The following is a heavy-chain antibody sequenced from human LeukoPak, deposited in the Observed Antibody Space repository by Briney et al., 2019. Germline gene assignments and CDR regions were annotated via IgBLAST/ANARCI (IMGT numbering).Heavy chain of an antibody. Sequence: SETLSLTCTVSGGSISSSSYYWGWIRQPPGKGLEWIGSIYYSGSTYYNPSLKSRVTISVDTSRNQFSLKLSSVTAADTAVFHCARHSRGYYDSTGYYYGSHAFDIWGQGTMVTVSS. CDR2: IYYSGST. CDR3: ARHSRGYYDSTGYYYGSHAFDI. D-gene: IGHD3-22*01. J-gene: IGHJ3*02. CDR1: GGSISSSSYY. V-gene: IGHV4-39*01.